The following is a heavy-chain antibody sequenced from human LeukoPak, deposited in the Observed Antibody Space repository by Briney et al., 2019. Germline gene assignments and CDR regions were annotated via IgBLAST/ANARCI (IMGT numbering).Heavy chain of an antibody. V-gene: IGHV3-48*03. CDR2: ISSSGSTI. CDR1: GFTFSSYE. CDR3: ARAGSYSYYYYMDV. J-gene: IGHJ6*03. Sequence: GGSLRLSCAASGFTFSSYEMNWVRQAPGKGLEWVSYISSSGSTIYYADSVKGRFTISRDNAKTSLYLQMNSLRAEDTAVYYCARAGSYSYYYYMDVWGKGTTVTISS. D-gene: IGHD3-10*01.